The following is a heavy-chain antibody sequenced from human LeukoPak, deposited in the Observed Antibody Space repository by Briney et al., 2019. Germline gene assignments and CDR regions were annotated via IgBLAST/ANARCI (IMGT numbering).Heavy chain of an antibody. Sequence: SETLSLTCTVSGGSISSSSYYWGWIRQPPGKGLEWIGSIYYSGSTYYNPSLKSRVTMSVDTSKNQFSLKLSSVTAADTAVYYCARDGGQLVNGGVYCGMDVWGQGTTVTVSS. J-gene: IGHJ6*02. CDR2: IYYSGST. D-gene: IGHD6-13*01. CDR1: GGSISSSSYY. V-gene: IGHV4-39*07. CDR3: ARDGGQLVNGGVYCGMDV.